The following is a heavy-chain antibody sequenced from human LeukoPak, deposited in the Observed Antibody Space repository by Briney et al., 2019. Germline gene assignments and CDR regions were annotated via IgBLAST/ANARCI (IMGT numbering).Heavy chain of an antibody. CDR2: INNDGSST. CDR3: ARLGYYYGSGSYYNWALDI. V-gene: IGHV3-74*01. D-gene: IGHD3-10*01. Sequence: PGGSLRLSCAASGFTFSSYWMHWVRQGPGKGLVWVSRINNDGSSTSYADSVKGRFTISRDNAKTTLYLQMNSLRAEDTAVYYCARLGYYYGSGSYYNWALDIWGQGTMVTVSS. J-gene: IGHJ3*02. CDR1: GFTFSSYW.